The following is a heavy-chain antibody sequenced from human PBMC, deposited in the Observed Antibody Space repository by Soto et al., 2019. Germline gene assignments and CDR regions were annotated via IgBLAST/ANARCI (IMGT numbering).Heavy chain of an antibody. Sequence: SETLSLTCTVSGGSMSSCIYYWNWIRQPPGKGPEWIGLIYNSGSTNYNPSLKSRVTISLDTSKTQFSLTLNSVTAADTAVYYCAREFAYWGQGILVTVSS. CDR3: AREFAY. CDR2: IYNSGST. V-gene: IGHV4-61*01. J-gene: IGHJ4*02. CDR1: GGSMSSCIYY.